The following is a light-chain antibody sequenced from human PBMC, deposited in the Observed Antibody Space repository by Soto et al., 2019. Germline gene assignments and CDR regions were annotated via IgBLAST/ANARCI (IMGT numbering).Light chain of an antibody. V-gene: IGKV3-20*01. CDR2: GAS. J-gene: IGKJ1*01. Sequence: EIVWTQSPGTLSLSPGERATLSCRASESVDSNYLAWYQQKSGQAPRXXISGASSRETGIPERFSGSGAGTEFTRTISRLEPEDFKVDDCQQYAYSTGTFGRGTKVDIK. CDR1: ESVDSNY. CDR3: QQYAYSTGT.